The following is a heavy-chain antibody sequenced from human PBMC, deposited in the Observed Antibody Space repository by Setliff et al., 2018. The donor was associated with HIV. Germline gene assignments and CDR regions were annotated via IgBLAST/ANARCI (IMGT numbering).Heavy chain of an antibody. V-gene: IGHV1-69*13. CDR3: SRPIRAAAGNDAFHV. CDR1: GGTFSSYA. J-gene: IGHJ3*01. D-gene: IGHD6-13*01. CDR2: IIPMFDAP. Sequence: SVKVSCKTSGGTFSSYAISWVRQAPGQGLEWMGGIIPMFDAPNYAQKFQGRVTITADESTSTAYMELSSLRSEDSAVYFCSRPIRAAAGNDAFHVWGQGTMVTVSS.